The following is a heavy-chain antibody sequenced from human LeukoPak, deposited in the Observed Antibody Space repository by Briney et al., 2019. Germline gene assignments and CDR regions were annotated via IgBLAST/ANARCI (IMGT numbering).Heavy chain of an antibody. J-gene: IGHJ6*02. Sequence: PSETLSLTCTVSGGSISSYYWSWIRQPPGKGLEWIGYIYYSGSTNYNPSLKSRVTISVDTSKNQFSLKLSSVTAADTAVYYCARGGVPAAIRGVPYYYYGMDVWGQGTTVTVSS. D-gene: IGHD2-2*02. CDR3: ARGGVPAAIRGVPYYYYGMDV. CDR2: IYYSGST. CDR1: GGSISSYY. V-gene: IGHV4-59*01.